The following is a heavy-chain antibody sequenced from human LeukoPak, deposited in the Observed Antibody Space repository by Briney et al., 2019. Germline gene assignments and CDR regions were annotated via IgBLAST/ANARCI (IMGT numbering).Heavy chain of an antibody. J-gene: IGHJ4*02. CDR3: ARARDSSGYPLY. CDR2: ISSSSSYI. Sequence: GGSLRLSCAASGFTFSSYAIHWVRQAPGKGLEWVSSISSSSSYIYYADSVKGRFTISRDNAKNSLYLQMNSLRAEDTAVYYCARARDSSGYPLYWGQGTLVTVSS. D-gene: IGHD3-22*01. V-gene: IGHV3-21*01. CDR1: GFTFSSYA.